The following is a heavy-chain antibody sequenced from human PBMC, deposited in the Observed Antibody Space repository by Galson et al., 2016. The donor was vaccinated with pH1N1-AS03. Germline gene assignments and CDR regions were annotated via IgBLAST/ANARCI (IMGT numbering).Heavy chain of an antibody. CDR2: VYDRVNT. Sequence: SETLSLTCTVPGGSISSHYWSWIRQSPGKGLEWIGYVYDRVNTNYNPSLKGRVTISVATSKNQFSLNLRSVTAADTAVYSGSRLVGQAFAYWGPGMLVTVSS. CDR3: SRLVGQAFAY. J-gene: IGHJ4*02. V-gene: IGHV4-59*11. CDR1: GGSISSHY.